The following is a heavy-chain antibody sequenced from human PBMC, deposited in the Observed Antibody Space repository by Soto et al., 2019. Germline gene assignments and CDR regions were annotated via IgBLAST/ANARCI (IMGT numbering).Heavy chain of an antibody. Sequence: EVQLVESGGGLVQPGESLRLTCAASGFSFSNYWMSWVRQAPGKGLEWVANIKQDGSEKYYLDSVKGRFTISRDNAKNSLYLQMNSLRAEDTAVYYCVTSSGARGGYDLWGQGTLVTVSS. CDR1: GFSFSNYW. D-gene: IGHD5-12*01. J-gene: IGHJ5*02. V-gene: IGHV3-7*01. CDR3: VTSSGARGGYDL. CDR2: IKQDGSEK.